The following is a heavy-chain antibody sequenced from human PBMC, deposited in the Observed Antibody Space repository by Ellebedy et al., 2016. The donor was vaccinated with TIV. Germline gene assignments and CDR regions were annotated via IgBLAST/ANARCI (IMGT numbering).Heavy chain of an antibody. V-gene: IGHV3-23*01. CDR1: GFTFSSYA. Sequence: GESLKISXAASGFTFSSYAMSWVRQAPGKGLEWVSAISVSGGSTYYADSVKGRFTISRDNSKNTLYLQMNSLRAEDTAVYYCAKSISMDSSGYYLSYYYYGMDVWGQGTTVTVSS. J-gene: IGHJ6*02. D-gene: IGHD3-22*01. CDR3: AKSISMDSSGYYLSYYYYGMDV. CDR2: ISVSGGST.